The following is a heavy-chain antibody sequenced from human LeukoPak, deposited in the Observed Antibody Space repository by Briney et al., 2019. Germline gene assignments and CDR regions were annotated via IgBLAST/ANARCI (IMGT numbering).Heavy chain of an antibody. Sequence: PSETLSLTCTVSGGSISSYYWSWIRQPAGKGLEWIGRIYTSGSTNYNPSLKSRVTMSVDTSKNQFSLKLSSVTAADTAVYYCASQEIVGATRGAFDIWGQGTMVTVSS. CDR2: IYTSGST. J-gene: IGHJ3*02. CDR3: ASQEIVGATRGAFDI. D-gene: IGHD1-26*01. V-gene: IGHV4-4*07. CDR1: GGSISSYY.